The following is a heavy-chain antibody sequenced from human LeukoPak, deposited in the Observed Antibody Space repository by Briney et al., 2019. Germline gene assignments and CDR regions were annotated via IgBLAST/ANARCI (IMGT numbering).Heavy chain of an antibody. CDR2: ISSSGSTI. CDR1: GFTFSSYE. CDR3: ARVGWGYYDSSGYYYVGAFDI. Sequence: GGSLRLSCAASGFTFSSYEMNWVRQAPGKGLEWVSYISSSGSTIYYADSVKGRFTISRDNAKNSLYLQMNSLRAEDTAVYYCARVGWGYYDSSGYYYVGAFDIWGQGTMVTVSS. D-gene: IGHD3-22*01. J-gene: IGHJ3*02. V-gene: IGHV3-48*03.